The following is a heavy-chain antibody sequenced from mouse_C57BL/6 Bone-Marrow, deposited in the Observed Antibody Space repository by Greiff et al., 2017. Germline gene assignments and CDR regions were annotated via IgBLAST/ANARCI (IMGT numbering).Heavy chain of an antibody. V-gene: IGHV1-55*01. CDR3: ARDYYGSSYYFDY. Sequence: QVQLQQPGAELVKPGASVKMSCKASGYTFTSYWITWVKQRPGQGLEWIGDIYPGSGSTNYNEKFKGKATLTVDTSSSTAYMQLSSLTSEDSAVYYCARDYYGSSYYFDYWGQGTTLTVSS. CDR1: GYTFTSYW. J-gene: IGHJ2*01. D-gene: IGHD1-1*01. CDR2: IYPGSGST.